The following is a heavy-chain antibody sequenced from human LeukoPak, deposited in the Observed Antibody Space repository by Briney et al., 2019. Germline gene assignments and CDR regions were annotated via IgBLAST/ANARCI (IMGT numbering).Heavy chain of an antibody. Sequence: GGSLRLSCAASGFTFSTSAINWVRQAPGKGLEWVSAISASGDRTYYADSVKGRFAISRDNSKNTVYLQVNSLRAGDTAVYYCAKGGGWLYYFDYWGQGTLVTVSS. CDR2: ISASGDRT. D-gene: IGHD6-19*01. J-gene: IGHJ4*02. V-gene: IGHV3-23*01. CDR1: GFTFSTSA. CDR3: AKGGGWLYYFDY.